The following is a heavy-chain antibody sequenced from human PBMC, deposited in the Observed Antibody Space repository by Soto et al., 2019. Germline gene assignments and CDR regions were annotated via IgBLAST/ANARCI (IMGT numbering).Heavy chain of an antibody. Sequence: GGSLRLSCTASGFTFGDYAMSWFRQAPGKGLEWVGFIRSKAYGGTTEYAASVKGRFTISRDDSKSIAYLQMNSLKTEDTAVYYCTSHPYYDILNGPHDYWGQGTLVTVSS. D-gene: IGHD3-9*01. CDR2: IRSKAYGGTT. CDR3: TSHPYYDILNGPHDY. V-gene: IGHV3-49*03. CDR1: GFTFGDYA. J-gene: IGHJ4*02.